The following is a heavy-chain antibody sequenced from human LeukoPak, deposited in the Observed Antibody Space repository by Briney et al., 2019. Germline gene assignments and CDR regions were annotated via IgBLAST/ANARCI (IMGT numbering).Heavy chain of an antibody. CDR2: INHSGST. Sequence: KSSETLSLTCAVYGGPFSGYYWSWIRQPPGKGLEWIGEINHSGSTNYNPSLKSRVTISVDTSKNQFSLKLSSVTAADTAVYYCARAPVGITGTQLQYYYYGMDVWGQGTTVTVSS. J-gene: IGHJ6*02. CDR1: GGPFSGYY. CDR3: ARAPVGITGTQLQYYYYGMDV. V-gene: IGHV4-34*01. D-gene: IGHD1-7*01.